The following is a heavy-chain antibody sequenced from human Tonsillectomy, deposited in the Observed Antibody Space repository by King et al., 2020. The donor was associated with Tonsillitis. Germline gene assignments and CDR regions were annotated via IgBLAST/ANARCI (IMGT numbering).Heavy chain of an antibody. Sequence: VQLVESGGGLVQPGGSLRLSCAASGFTFSSYWMHLVRQAPGKGLGWVSRINSDGSSTSYADSVEGRFTISRDNAKNTLDLQMNSLRAEDTAGYYCARAPPPRGSLRYFDYWGQGTLVTVSS. V-gene: IGHV3-74*01. CDR2: INSDGSST. CDR3: ARAPPPRGSLRYFDY. J-gene: IGHJ4*02. D-gene: IGHD5-12*01. CDR1: GFTFSSYW.